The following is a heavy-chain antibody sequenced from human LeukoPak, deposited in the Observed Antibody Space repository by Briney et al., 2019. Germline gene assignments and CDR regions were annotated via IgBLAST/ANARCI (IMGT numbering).Heavy chain of an antibody. CDR3: ARAVGAMRAFDY. J-gene: IGHJ4*02. V-gene: IGHV3-23*01. CDR1: GFTFSNYG. D-gene: IGHD1-26*01. Sequence: GGSLRLSCAASGFTFSNYGMSWVRQAPGKGLEWVSAISGSGGSTYYADSVKGRFTISRDNAKNSLYLQMNSLRAEDTAVYYCARAVGAMRAFDYWGQGTLVTVSS. CDR2: ISGSGGST.